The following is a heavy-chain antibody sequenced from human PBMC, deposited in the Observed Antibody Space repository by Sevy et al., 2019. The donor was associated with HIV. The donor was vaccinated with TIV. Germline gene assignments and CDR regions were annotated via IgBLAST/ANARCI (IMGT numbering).Heavy chain of an antibody. V-gene: IGHV3-23*01. CDR2: ISRSGGST. D-gene: IGHD2-2*01. J-gene: IGHJ6*02. CDR1: GFTFSNYA. CDR3: AKVDVVVPVADYGMDV. Sequence: GGSLRLSCAASGFTFSNYAMSWVRQAPGKGLEWVSSISRSGGSTYYADSVKGRFTISRDNSNNTLYLQMNSLRAEDKAVYYCAKVDVVVPVADYGMDVWGQGTTVTVSS.